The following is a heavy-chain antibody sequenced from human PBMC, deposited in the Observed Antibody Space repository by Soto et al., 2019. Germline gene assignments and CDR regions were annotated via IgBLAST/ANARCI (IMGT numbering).Heavy chain of an antibody. Sequence: PGGSLRLSCAASGFTFSNYWMSWVRQAPGKRLEWVANIKKDGSETFHVDSVKGRFTISRDNAKNSLFLQMNSLRVEDTAVYYCVRACNRAACPYYFDFWGQAILVTVS. V-gene: IGHV3-7*01. CDR3: VRACNRAACPYYFDF. CDR1: GFTFSNYW. CDR2: IKKDGSET. J-gene: IGHJ4*02. D-gene: IGHD3-16*01.